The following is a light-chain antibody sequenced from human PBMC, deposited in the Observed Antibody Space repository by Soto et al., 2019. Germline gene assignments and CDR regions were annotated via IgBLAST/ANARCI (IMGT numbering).Light chain of an antibody. CDR3: QQYNNWPPVRT. V-gene: IGKV3-15*01. J-gene: IGKJ1*01. Sequence: EIVMTQSPDTLSVSPGEGGTLSCRASQSVSRNFAGYQQKPGQAPRLLIYGGSTRVTGIPARFSGSGSGTEFTLTISSLQSEDFAVYYCQQYNNWPPVRTFGQGTKVEIK. CDR2: GGS. CDR1: QSVSRN.